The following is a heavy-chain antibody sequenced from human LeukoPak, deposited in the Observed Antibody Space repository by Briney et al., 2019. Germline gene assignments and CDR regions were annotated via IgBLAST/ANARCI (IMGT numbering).Heavy chain of an antibody. CDR1: GFSFTSYA. CDR2: ISGTGGRI. J-gene: IGHJ4*02. CDR3: AKDAGYSSSSFYFDY. V-gene: IGHV3-23*01. Sequence: PGGSLRLSCAASGFSFTSYAMSWVRQAPGKGLEWVSTISGTGGRIYYADSLKGRFTISRDNSKNTLYLQMNSLRAEDTAVYYCAKDAGYSSSSFYFDYWGQGTLVTVSS. D-gene: IGHD6-6*01.